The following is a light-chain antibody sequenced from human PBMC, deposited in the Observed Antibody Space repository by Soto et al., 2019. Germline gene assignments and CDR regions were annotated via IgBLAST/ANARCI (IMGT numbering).Light chain of an antibody. J-gene: IGKJ1*01. V-gene: IGKV3-20*01. CDR3: QQYGSSGT. CDR2: GAS. Sequence: EIVVNKSPSTLRRSPGERATLSCRASQSVSNNYLAWYQQKPGQAPRLLIYGASNRATGIPDRFSGSGSGTDFTLTSSRLEPEDFAVYYCQQYGSSGTFGRGTEVHIK. CDR1: QSVSNNY.